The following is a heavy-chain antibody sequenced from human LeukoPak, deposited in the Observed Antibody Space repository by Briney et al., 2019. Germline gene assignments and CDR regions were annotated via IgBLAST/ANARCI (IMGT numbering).Heavy chain of an antibody. V-gene: IGHV3-21*01. Sequence: GGSLRLSCAASGFTFSSYSMNWVRQAPGKGLEWVSSISSSSSYIYYADSVKGRFTISRDNAKNSLYLQMNSLRAEDTAVYYCARDHYYGSGSYYNYYYYGMDVWGKGTTVTVSS. J-gene: IGHJ6*04. D-gene: IGHD3-10*01. CDR3: ARDHYYGSGSYYNYYYYGMDV. CDR2: ISSSSSYI. CDR1: GFTFSSYS.